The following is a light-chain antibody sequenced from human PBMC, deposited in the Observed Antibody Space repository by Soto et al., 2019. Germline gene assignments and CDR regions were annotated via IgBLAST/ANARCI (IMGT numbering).Light chain of an antibody. CDR1: QSISSY. CDR3: QHSCSTLWT. J-gene: IGKJ1*01. Sequence: DIQMTQSPSSLSASVGDRVTITCRASQSISSYLNWYQQKPGKAPKLLIYAASSLQSGVPSRFSGSGSGTDFTLTISSLQPEDFASYYCQHSCSTLWTFGQWSKVEIK. CDR2: AAS. V-gene: IGKV1-39*01.